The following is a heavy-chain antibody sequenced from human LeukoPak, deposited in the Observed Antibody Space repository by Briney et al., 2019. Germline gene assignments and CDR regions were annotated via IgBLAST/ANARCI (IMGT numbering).Heavy chain of an antibody. CDR1: GYAFTGYY. D-gene: IGHD3-10*01. Sequence: ASVKVSCKTSGYAFTGYYMHWVRQAPGQGLEWMGWINPNSGGADYAQKFQGGVTMTRDTSISTAYMELGRLTSDDTAVYYCATDGYYYGSGTYPNYWGQGTLVTISS. J-gene: IGHJ4*02. CDR3: ATDGYYYGSGTYPNY. V-gene: IGHV1-2*02. CDR2: INPNSGGA.